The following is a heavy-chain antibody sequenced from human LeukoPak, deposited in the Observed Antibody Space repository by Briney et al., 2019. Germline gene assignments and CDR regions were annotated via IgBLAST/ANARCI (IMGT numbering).Heavy chain of an antibody. Sequence: SETLSLTCAVSGYSIRSGYYWGWIRQPPGKGLEGIGSIYHSGSTYYNPSLKSRVPLSVETSKNQFSLKLRPVTAADTAVYYCARSITMFGVVWDAFDIWGQGTMVTVSS. CDR1: GYSIRSGYY. D-gene: IGHD3-3*01. CDR3: ARSITMFGVVWDAFDI. V-gene: IGHV4-38-2*01. J-gene: IGHJ3*02. CDR2: IYHSGST.